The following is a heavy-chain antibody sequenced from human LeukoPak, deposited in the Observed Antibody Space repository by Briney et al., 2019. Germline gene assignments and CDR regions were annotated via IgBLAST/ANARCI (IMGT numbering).Heavy chain of an antibody. CDR1: GFTFSRYS. CDR3: ARDLGLYDYGGNIDY. Sequence: QPGGSLRLSRAASGFTFSRYSMHWIRQAPGKGLEWVSYIGGSSRTMYYVDSVKGRFTISRDNAKNSLYLQMNSLRAGDTAVYYCARDLGLYDYGGNIDYWGQGTLVTVSS. V-gene: IGHV3-48*04. CDR2: IGGSSRTM. D-gene: IGHD4-23*01. J-gene: IGHJ4*02.